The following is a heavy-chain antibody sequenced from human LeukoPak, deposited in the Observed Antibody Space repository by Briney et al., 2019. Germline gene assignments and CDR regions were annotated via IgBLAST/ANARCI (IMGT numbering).Heavy chain of an antibody. CDR1: GFTFSSYW. Sequence: PGGSLRLSCAASGFTFSSYWMHWVRQAPGKGLVWVSRINSDGSGTSYADSVKGRFTISRDNAKNTLYLQMNSLRAEDTAVYYCARAGLATTDGAFDIWGQGTMVTVSS. D-gene: IGHD5-24*01. CDR2: INSDGSGT. V-gene: IGHV3-74*01. J-gene: IGHJ3*02. CDR3: ARAGLATTDGAFDI.